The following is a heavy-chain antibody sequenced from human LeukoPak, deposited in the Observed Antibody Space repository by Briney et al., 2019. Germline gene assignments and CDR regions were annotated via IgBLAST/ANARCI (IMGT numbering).Heavy chain of an antibody. V-gene: IGHV3-49*03. J-gene: IGHJ4*02. D-gene: IGHD6-19*01. CDR2: IRTKAYGETT. CDR3: SRGGVAGTVRY. CDR1: GFTFGDHA. Sequence: PGGSLRLSCKGSGFTFGDHAVSWFRQPPGKELEWVGFIRTKAYGETTGYAASVKGRFIISRDDSESIAYLQMNSLKTEDTAVYYCSRGGVAGTVRYWGQGTLVTVSS.